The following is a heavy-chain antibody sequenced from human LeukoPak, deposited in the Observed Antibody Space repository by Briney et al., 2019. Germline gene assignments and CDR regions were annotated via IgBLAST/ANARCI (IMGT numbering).Heavy chain of an antibody. Sequence: GGSLRLSCAASGFTFSSYAMSWVRQAPGKWLEWVSAISGSGGSTYYADSVKGRFTISRDNSKNTLYLQMNSLRAEDTAVYYCAKDISLGSGWDHYFDYWGQGTLVTVSS. CDR2: ISGSGGST. V-gene: IGHV3-23*01. CDR3: AKDISLGSGWDHYFDY. J-gene: IGHJ4*02. CDR1: GFTFSSYA. D-gene: IGHD6-19*01.